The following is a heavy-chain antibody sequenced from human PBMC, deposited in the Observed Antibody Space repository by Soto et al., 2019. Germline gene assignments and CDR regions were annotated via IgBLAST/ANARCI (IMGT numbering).Heavy chain of an antibody. D-gene: IGHD2-21*02. Sequence: PGGSLRLSCAASGFTFSSHWMSWVRQAPGKGLEWVANIKQDGSEKYYVDSVKGRFTISRDNAKNSLYLQMNSLGAEDTAVYYCARDFHGYCGGDCSGYWGQGTLVTVSS. CDR1: GFTFSSHW. CDR2: IKQDGSEK. V-gene: IGHV3-7*01. CDR3: ARDFHGYCGGDCSGY. J-gene: IGHJ4*02.